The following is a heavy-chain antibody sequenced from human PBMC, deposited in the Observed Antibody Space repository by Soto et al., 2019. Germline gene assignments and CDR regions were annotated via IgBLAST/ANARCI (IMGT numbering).Heavy chain of an antibody. CDR1: GFTFSSYW. CDR3: AKEKISTSCCNWFDP. V-gene: IGHV3-7*01. J-gene: IGHJ5*02. D-gene: IGHD2-2*01. Sequence: GGSLRLSCAASGFTFSSYWMSWVRQAPGKGLEWVANIKQDGSEKYYVDSVKGRFTISRDNAKNSLYLQMNSLRAEDTAVYYCAKEKISTSCCNWFDPWGQGTLVTVSS. CDR2: IKQDGSEK.